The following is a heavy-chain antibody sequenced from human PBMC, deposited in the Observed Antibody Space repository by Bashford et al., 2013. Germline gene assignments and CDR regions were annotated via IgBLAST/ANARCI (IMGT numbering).Heavy chain of an antibody. V-gene: IGHV3-48*03. D-gene: IGHD2-21*01. J-gene: IGHJ4*02. Sequence: GGSLRLSCEASGFSFRSYEMNWVRQAPGKGLEWVSNIVDSGESMSYADSVRGRFTVSRDNAKNAVYLQLNSLRVEDTGVYFCVRDYSGLLDYWGQGTLVTVSS. CDR2: IVDSGESM. CDR3: VRDYSGLLDY. CDR1: GFSFRSYE.